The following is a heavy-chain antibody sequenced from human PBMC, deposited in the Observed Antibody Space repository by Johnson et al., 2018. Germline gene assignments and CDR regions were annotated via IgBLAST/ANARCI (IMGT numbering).Heavy chain of an antibody. D-gene: IGHD6-19*01. J-gene: IGHJ1*01. CDR3: AKDRQWLVTSLEH. Sequence: QLVQSGPEVKKPGTSXKVSCKASGFTFTSSAVQWVRQARGQRLEWIGWIVVGSGNTNYAQKFQERVTITRDMSTSTAYMQLSSLRPEDTAVYSCAKDRQWLVTSLEHWGQGTLVTVSS. CDR1: GFTFTSSA. CDR2: IVVGSGNT. V-gene: IGHV1-58*01.